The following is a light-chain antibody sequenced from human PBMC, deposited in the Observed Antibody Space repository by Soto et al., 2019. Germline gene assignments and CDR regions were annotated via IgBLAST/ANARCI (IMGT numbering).Light chain of an antibody. CDR2: DAS. CDR3: QQRSSWPIT. Sequence: EIVMPQSPGTLSLSPGDRSPLSCRASQSVSRYLAWYQQKPGQAPRLLIYDASNRATGFPARFSGSGSGTDFTLTISRLEPEDFAVYYCQQRSSWPITFGQGTRLEIK. CDR1: QSVSRY. V-gene: IGKV3-11*01. J-gene: IGKJ5*01.